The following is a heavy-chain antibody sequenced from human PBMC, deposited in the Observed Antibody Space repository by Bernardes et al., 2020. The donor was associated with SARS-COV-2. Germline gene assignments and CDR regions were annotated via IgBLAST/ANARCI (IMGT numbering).Heavy chain of an antibody. CDR1: DFTFSDYA. D-gene: IGHD4-17*01. Sequence: GGSLRLSCVASDFTFSDYAMNWVRQAPGKGLEWVSSISSSGDTTFYADSVKGRFTISRDSSKNTLGLQMNSLRAEDTAVYYCARSRDYGDFGGILRGYYFDYWGQGTLVTVSS. CDR2: ISSSGDTT. CDR3: ARSRDYGDFGGILRGYYFDY. V-gene: IGHV3-23*01. J-gene: IGHJ4*02.